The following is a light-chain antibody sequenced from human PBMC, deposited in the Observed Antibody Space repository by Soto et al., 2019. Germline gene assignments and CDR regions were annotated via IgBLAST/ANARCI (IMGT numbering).Light chain of an antibody. V-gene: IGLV2-14*01. CDR2: EVT. CDR3: TSFTSTSTWV. J-gene: IGLJ3*02. Sequence: QSVLTQPASVSGSPGQSITISCTGTSSDVGGYSYVSWFQQHPGKAPKIMIYEVTNRPSGVSNCFSGSKSGNTASLTISGLQAEDEADYYCTSFTSTSTWVFGGGTKVTVL. CDR1: SSDVGGYSY.